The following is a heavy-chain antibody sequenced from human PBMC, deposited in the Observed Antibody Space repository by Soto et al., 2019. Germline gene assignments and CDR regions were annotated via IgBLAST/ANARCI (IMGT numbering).Heavy chain of an antibody. V-gene: IGHV3-15*07. J-gene: IGHJ3*02. CDR1: GCTFSNAW. CDR2: IKSKTDGGTT. D-gene: IGHD6-13*01. CDR3: TTEGSSSWYEAFDI. Sequence: EVQLVESGVGLVKPGGSLRRSCAASGCTFSNAWMNWVRQAPGKGLEWFGRIKSKTDGGTTDYAAPVKGRFTISRDDSKNTLYLQMNSLKTEYTAVYYCTTEGSSSWYEAFDIWGQGTMVTVSS.